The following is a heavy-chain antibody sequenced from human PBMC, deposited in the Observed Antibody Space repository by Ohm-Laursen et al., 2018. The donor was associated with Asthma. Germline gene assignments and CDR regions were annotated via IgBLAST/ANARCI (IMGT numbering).Heavy chain of an antibody. D-gene: IGHD6-19*01. CDR1: GFTFSSYG. CDR3: ARDLSSGWYEDAFDI. CDR2: ISYDGSNK. J-gene: IGHJ3*02. V-gene: IGHV3-30*03. Sequence: SLRLSCSASGFTFSSYGMHWVRQAPGKGLEWVAVISYDGSNKYYADSVKGRFTISRDNSKNSLYLQMNSLRAEDTAVYYCARDLSSGWYEDAFDIWGQGTMVTVSS.